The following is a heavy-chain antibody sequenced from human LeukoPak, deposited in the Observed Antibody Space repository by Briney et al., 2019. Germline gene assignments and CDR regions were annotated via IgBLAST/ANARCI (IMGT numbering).Heavy chain of an antibody. CDR3: ARVGELARDFDY. Sequence: ASVKVSCKASGYTFTGYYMHWVRQAPGQGLEWMGWINPNSGGTNYATKFQGRVTMTRDKSISTAYMELSRLRSDDTAVYYCARVGELARDFDYWGQGTLVTVSS. J-gene: IGHJ4*02. V-gene: IGHV1-2*02. D-gene: IGHD5-24*01. CDR2: INPNSGGT. CDR1: GYTFTGYY.